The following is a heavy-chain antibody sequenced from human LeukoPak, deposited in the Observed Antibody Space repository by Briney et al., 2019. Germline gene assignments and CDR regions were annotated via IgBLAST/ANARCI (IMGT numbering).Heavy chain of an antibody. V-gene: IGHV3-30*02. Sequence: PGGSLRLSCAASGFTFSSYGMHWVRQAPGKGLEWVAFIRYDGSNKYYADSVKGRFTISRDNSKNTLYLQMNSLRAEDTAVYYCARDPGSWNPLYYFDYWGQGTLVTVSS. CDR3: ARDPGSWNPLYYFDY. CDR2: IRYDGSNK. D-gene: IGHD6-13*01. CDR1: GFTFSSYG. J-gene: IGHJ4*02.